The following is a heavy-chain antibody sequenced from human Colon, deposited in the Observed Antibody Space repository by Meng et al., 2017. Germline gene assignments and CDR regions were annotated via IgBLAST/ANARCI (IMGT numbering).Heavy chain of an antibody. CDR3: ARVNGVFDEAWIDP. CDR1: CASASSDIHS. V-gene: IGHV4-61*03. CDR2: IYYTGNA. D-gene: IGHD5/OR15-5a*01. J-gene: IGHJ5*02. Sequence: VHLTHPAPALVRPSQNRPPTCTVSCASASSDIHSCGWILHSPVNDLSWIGYIYYTGNASSNPSLASRVSMSLDTSKNHFSLHLTSVTAADTAIYYCARVNGVFDEAWIDPWGQGTLVTVSS.